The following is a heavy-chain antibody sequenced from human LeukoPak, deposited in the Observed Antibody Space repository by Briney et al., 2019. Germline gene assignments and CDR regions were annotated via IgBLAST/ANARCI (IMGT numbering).Heavy chain of an antibody. D-gene: IGHD3-22*01. CDR1: GGSFSGYY. Sequence: SETLSLTCAVYGGSFSGYYWSWIRQPPGKGLEWIGEINHSGSTNYNPSLKSRVTISVDTSKNQFSLKLSSVTAADTAVYYCARGRSSPWLYSSVWFDYWGQGTLVTVSS. V-gene: IGHV4-34*01. CDR3: ARGRSSPWLYSSVWFDY. J-gene: IGHJ4*02. CDR2: INHSGST.